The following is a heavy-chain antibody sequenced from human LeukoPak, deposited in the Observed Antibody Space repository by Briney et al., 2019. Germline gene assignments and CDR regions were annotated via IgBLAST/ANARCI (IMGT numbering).Heavy chain of an antibody. Sequence: GGSLRLSCAASGFTFSGYAMHWVRQAPGKGLQWLALTSDDGSAKYYADSVKGRFTISRDNSQNTLYLQMNSLRADGTAIYYCARAPGGFHGDYSPIAYWGQGTLVTVSS. CDR2: TSDDGSAK. CDR3: ARAPGGFHGDYSPIAY. CDR1: GFTFSGYA. D-gene: IGHD4-17*01. J-gene: IGHJ4*02. V-gene: IGHV3-30-3*01.